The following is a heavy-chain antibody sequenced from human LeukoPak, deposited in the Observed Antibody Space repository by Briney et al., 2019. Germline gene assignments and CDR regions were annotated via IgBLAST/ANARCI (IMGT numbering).Heavy chain of an antibody. CDR1: GASISTYY. V-gene: IGHV4-59*08. CDR2: IHYSGST. D-gene: IGHD3-22*01. Sequence: SETLSLTCSVSGASISTYYWNWIRQPPGKGLEWIGYIHYSGSTKYNSSLQSRVTISVDTSKNQFSLNLSSVTAADTAVYYCARKAYPDTSGSCFDYWGQGTLVTVSS. J-gene: IGHJ4*02. CDR3: ARKAYPDTSGSCFDY.